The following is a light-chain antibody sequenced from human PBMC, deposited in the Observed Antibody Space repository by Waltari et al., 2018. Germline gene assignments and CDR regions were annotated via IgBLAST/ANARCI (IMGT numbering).Light chain of an antibody. CDR1: NSDVGGYDY. V-gene: IGLV2-14*03. Sequence: QSALTQPASVSGSPGQSITISCTGTNSDVGGYDYVSWYQQHAGQAPKLVIYDVSNRPSGVSNRFSGSKSGNTASLTIAGLQAEDEANYYCNSYSTTSAPVVFGGGTTLT. CDR2: DVS. J-gene: IGLJ2*01. CDR3: NSYSTTSAPVV.